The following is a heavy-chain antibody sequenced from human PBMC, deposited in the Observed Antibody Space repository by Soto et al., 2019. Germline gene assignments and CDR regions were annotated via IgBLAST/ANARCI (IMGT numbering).Heavy chain of an antibody. CDR1: EFTFSSYG. V-gene: IGHV3-30*03. CDR3: AIGGGGTYIYTVY. J-gene: IGHJ4*02. D-gene: IGHD1-26*01. Sequence: GGSVRLCCAASEFTFSSYGMHLVRLAPGKGLEWVALMSYDGSKKYYADYVKGRFTISRDNSKNTLYLQMNSLRAEDTAVYYFAIGGGGTYIYTVYRDQGTLVTVSS. CDR2: MSYDGSKK.